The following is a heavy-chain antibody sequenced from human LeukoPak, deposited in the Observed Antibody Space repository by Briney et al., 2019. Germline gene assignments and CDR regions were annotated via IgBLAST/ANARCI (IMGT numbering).Heavy chain of an antibody. CDR1: GYTFTSYY. Sequence: APVKVSCKASGYTFTSYYMHWVRQAPGQGLEWMGIINPSGGSTSYAQKFQGRVTMTRDTSTSTVYMELSSLRSEDTAVYYCARFYGDLGGRFDPWGQGTLVTVSS. CDR2: INPSGGST. V-gene: IGHV1-46*01. J-gene: IGHJ5*02. D-gene: IGHD4-17*01. CDR3: ARFYGDLGGRFDP.